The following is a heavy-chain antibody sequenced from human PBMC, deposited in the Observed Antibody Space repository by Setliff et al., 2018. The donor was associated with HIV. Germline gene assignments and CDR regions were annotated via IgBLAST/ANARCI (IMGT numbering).Heavy chain of an antibody. Sequence: KSSETLSLTCAVYGGSFSGYHWNWIRQFPRKGLEWIGEINHTGNTQYNPSLKSRVTMSEETSKNQFSLKLKSVTAADTAIYFCARGKGGLVGPAEFDYWGPGTLVTVSS. CDR2: INHTGNT. J-gene: IGHJ4*02. CDR3: ARGKGGLVGPAEFDY. V-gene: IGHV4-34*01. D-gene: IGHD1-26*01. CDR1: GGSFSGYH.